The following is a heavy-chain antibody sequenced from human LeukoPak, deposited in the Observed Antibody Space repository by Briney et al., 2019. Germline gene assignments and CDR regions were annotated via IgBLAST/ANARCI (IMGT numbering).Heavy chain of an antibody. Sequence: SQTLSLTCTVSGGSISGYYWSWIRQPPGKGLEWIGYIYYSGSTNYNPSLKSRVTISVDTSKNQFSLKLSSVTAADTAVYYCARHADRDGYKYYFDYWGQGTLVTVSS. V-gene: IGHV4-59*08. D-gene: IGHD5-12*01. J-gene: IGHJ4*02. CDR1: GGSISGYY. CDR3: ARHADRDGYKYYFDY. CDR2: IYYSGST.